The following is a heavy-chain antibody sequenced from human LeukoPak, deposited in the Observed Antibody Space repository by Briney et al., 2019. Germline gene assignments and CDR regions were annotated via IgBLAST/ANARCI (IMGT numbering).Heavy chain of an antibody. Sequence: ASVKVSCKASGYTFTGYYMHWVRQAPGQGLEWMGRINPNSGGTNYAQKFQGRVTMTRDTSISTAYMELSRLRSDDTAVYYCARGPVGYCSSTSSPGCWDLWGQGTLVTVSS. J-gene: IGHJ5*02. D-gene: IGHD2-2*01. V-gene: IGHV1-2*06. CDR1: GYTFTGYY. CDR3: ARGPVGYCSSTSSPGCWDL. CDR2: INPNSGGT.